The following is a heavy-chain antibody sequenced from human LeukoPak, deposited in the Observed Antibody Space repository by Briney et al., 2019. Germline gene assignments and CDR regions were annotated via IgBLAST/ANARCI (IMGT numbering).Heavy chain of an antibody. D-gene: IGHD3-10*01. J-gene: IGHJ4*02. CDR1: GYAFTNYG. Sequence: GASVKVSCKASGYAFTNYGISWVRQAPGQGLEWMGCISAYNGNTNYAQKLQGRVTMTTDTSTSTAYMELRSLRSDDTAVYYCARDLFPPSEALLSLNGYWGPGTLVNVSS. CDR2: ISAYNGNT. CDR3: ARDLFPPSEALLSLNGY. V-gene: IGHV1-18*01.